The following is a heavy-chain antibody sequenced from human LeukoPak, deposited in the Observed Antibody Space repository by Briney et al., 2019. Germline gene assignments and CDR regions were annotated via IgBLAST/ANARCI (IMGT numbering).Heavy chain of an antibody. V-gene: IGHV3-30*18. CDR1: EFTFSSYG. CDR3: AKEMATKMAFDI. J-gene: IGHJ3*02. D-gene: IGHD5-24*01. Sequence: GRSLRLSCAASEFTFSSYGMHWVRQAPGKGLEWVAVTSYDGSNKYYADSVKGRFTISRDNSKNTLYLQMNSLRAEDTAVYYCAKEMATKMAFDIWGQGTMVTVSS. CDR2: TSYDGSNK.